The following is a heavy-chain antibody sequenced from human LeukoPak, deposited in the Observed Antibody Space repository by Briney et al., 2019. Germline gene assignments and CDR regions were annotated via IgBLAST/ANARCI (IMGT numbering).Heavy chain of an antibody. Sequence: ASVTVSCKASGYTFTGYYMHWVRQAPGQGLEWMGWINPNSGGTNYAQKFQGRVTMTRDTSISTAYMELSRLRSDDTAVYYCASLWVRGNWFDPWGQGTLVTVSS. CDR2: INPNSGGT. J-gene: IGHJ5*02. D-gene: IGHD3-16*01. V-gene: IGHV1-2*02. CDR1: GYTFTGYY. CDR3: ASLWVRGNWFDP.